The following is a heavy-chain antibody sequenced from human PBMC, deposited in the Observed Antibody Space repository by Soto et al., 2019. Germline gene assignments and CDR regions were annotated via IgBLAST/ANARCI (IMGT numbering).Heavy chain of an antibody. J-gene: IGHJ3*02. CDR3: VRDYYDTSGYPNIFDM. CDR1: GFTLSRHT. V-gene: IGHV3-21*01. Sequence: PGGSLRLSCAASGFTLSRHTMNWVRQAPGKGLEWVSFIGSRTSDIYYADSVKGRFTISRDNAKNSLYLDLTRLRAEDTAVYFCVRDYYDTSGYPNIFDMWGQGTMVTVSS. CDR2: IGSRTSDI. D-gene: IGHD3-22*01.